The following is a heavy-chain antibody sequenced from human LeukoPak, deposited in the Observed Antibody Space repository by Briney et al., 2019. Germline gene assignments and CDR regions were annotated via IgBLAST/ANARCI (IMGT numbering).Heavy chain of an antibody. J-gene: IGHJ4*02. CDR3: AREVVSSGYYYYFDY. CDR1: GGSISSGGYY. CDR2: IYYSGST. V-gene: IGHV4-31*03. Sequence: SETLSLTCTVSGGSISSGGYYWSWIRQHPGKGLEWIGYIYYSGSTYYNPSLKSRVTISVDTSKNQFSLKLSSVTAADTAVYYCAREVVSSGYYYYFDYWGQGTLVTVPS. D-gene: IGHD3-22*01.